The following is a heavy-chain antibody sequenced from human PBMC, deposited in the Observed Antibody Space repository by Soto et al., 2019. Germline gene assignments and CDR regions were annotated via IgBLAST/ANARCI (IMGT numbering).Heavy chain of an antibody. D-gene: IGHD3-10*01. CDR2: IYHSGST. V-gene: IGHV4-4*02. Sequence: LSLTCAVSGGSISSSNWWSWVRQPPGKGLEWTGEIYHSGSTNYNPSLKSRVTISVDKSKNQFSLKLSSVTAADTAVYYCARGGDLRRFWLVGELFRDYYYYYGMDVWGQGTKVTVS. CDR1: GGSISSSNW. J-gene: IGHJ6*02. CDR3: ARGGDLRRFWLVGELFRDYYYYYGMDV.